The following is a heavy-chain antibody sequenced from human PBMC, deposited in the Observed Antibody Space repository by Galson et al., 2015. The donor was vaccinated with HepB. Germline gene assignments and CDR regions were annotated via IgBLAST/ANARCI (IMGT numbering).Heavy chain of an antibody. CDR3: ARGFWVRDYYYYMDV. D-gene: IGHD3-10*01. CDR1: GGTFSSYN. J-gene: IGHJ6*03. Sequence: SCKASGGTFSSYNINWVRQAPGQGLEWMGRIIPILGIANYAQKFQGRVTITADKSTSTAYMELSSLRSEDTAVYYCARGFWVRDYYYYMDVWGKGTTVTVSS. CDR2: IIPILGIA. V-gene: IGHV1-69*02.